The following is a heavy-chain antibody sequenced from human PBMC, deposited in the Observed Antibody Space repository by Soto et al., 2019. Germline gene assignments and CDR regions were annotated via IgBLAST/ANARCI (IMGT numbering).Heavy chain of an antibody. CDR3: ARDYGYYYYYGMDV. V-gene: IGHV3-48*02. J-gene: IGHJ6*02. D-gene: IGHD3-10*01. CDR1: GFTFSSYS. Sequence: GGSLRLSCAAAGFTFSSYSMNWVRQAPGKGLEWVSSISSSSSTIYYADSVKGRFTISRDNAKNSLYLQMNSLRDEPTPVYYCARDYGYYYYYGMDVWGQGTTVTVSS. CDR2: ISSSSSTI.